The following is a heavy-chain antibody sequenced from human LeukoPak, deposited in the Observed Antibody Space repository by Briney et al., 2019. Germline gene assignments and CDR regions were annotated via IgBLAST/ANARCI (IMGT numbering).Heavy chain of an antibody. Sequence: GGSLRLSCAASGFTVTSNYMNWVRQAPGKGPEWVSVIYSGGSIYYADSVKGRFTISRDNSKNTLYLQMNRLRAEDTAVYYCARSPREADQTFDYWGQGTLVTVSS. CDR3: ARSPREADQTFDY. V-gene: IGHV3-66*01. D-gene: IGHD1-26*01. CDR2: IYSGGSI. CDR1: GFTVTSNY. J-gene: IGHJ4*02.